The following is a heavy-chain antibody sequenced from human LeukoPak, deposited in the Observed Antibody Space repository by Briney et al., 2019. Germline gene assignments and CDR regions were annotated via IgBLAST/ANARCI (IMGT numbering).Heavy chain of an antibody. CDR1: GFTFSNYA. CDR3: ATYRQVLLPFES. Sequence: GGSLRLSCAASGFTFSNYAMSWVRQAPGKGLEWVSSISGSGGSTYYADSVKGRFTISRDTSKSTLSLQMNSLRAEDTAIYYCATYRQVLLPFESWGQGTLVTVSS. CDR2: ISGSGGST. V-gene: IGHV3-23*01. J-gene: IGHJ4*02. D-gene: IGHD2-8*02.